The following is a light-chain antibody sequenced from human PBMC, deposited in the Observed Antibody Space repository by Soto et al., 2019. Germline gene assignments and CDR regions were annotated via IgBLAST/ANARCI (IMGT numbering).Light chain of an antibody. CDR3: QQYGSSPRWT. J-gene: IGKJ1*01. CDR1: QSVSSSY. CDR2: GAS. Sequence: EIVLTQSPGTLSLSPGERATLSCRASQSVSSSYLAWYQHKPGQAPRLLIYGASSRATGIPDRFSGSVSGTDFTLTISRLEPEDFAVYYCQQYGSSPRWTFGQATKVEIK. V-gene: IGKV3-20*01.